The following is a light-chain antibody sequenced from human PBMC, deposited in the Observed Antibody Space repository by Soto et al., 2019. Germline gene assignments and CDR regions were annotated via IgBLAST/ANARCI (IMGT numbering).Light chain of an antibody. CDR1: SNDIGSYDY. CDR2: GVH. J-gene: IGLJ1*01. Sequence: QSVLPQRISVSGSPGQSITISFTGNSNDIGSYDYVCWYQQHPGKAPRLLIHGVHNRSPGISGRFSASKSGLTASLTISGLQAEDEADYYCTAFSANRVYPFGPGTKVTVL. CDR3: TAFSANRVYP. V-gene: IGLV2-14*01.